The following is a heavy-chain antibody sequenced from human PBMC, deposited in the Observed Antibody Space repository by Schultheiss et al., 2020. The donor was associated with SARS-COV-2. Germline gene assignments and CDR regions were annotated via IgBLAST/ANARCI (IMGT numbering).Heavy chain of an antibody. V-gene: IGHV3-30-3*01. CDR2: ISYDGSNK. J-gene: IGHJ6*02. CDR1: GFTFSSYG. CDR3: AKDLSGYNYPYYYGMDV. Sequence: GGSLRLSCAASGFTFSSYGMHWVRQAPGWGLEWVAVISYDGSNKYYADSVKGRFTISRDNSKNTLYLQMNSLRAEDTAVYYCAKDLSGYNYPYYYGMDVWGQGTTVTVSS. D-gene: IGHD5-12*01.